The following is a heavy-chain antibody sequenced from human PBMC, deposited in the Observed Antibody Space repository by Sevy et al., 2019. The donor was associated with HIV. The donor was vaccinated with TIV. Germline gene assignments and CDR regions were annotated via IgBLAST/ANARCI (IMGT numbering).Heavy chain of an antibody. D-gene: IGHD6-19*01. V-gene: IGHV1-2*02. J-gene: IGHJ4*02. CDR3: ARHPPGYSSGWYYFDY. Sequence: ASVKVSCKASGYTFTGHYMHWVRQAPGQGLEWMGWINPNSGGTNYAQKFQGRVTMTRDTSISTAYMELSRLRSDDTAVYYCARHPPGYSSGWYYFDYWGQGTLVTVSS. CDR1: GYTFTGHY. CDR2: INPNSGGT.